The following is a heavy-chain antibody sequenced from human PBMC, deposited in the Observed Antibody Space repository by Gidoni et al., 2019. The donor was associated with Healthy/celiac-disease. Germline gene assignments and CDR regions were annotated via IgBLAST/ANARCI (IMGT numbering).Heavy chain of an antibody. Sequence: QVQLQESGPGLVKPSETLSLTCAVAGYSISSGYYWGWIRQPPGKGLEWIGSIYHSGSTYYNPSLKSRVTISVDTSKNQFSLKLSSVTAADTAVYYCARDEYGDYGNWFDPWGQGTLVTVSS. CDR2: IYHSGST. V-gene: IGHV4-38-2*02. CDR1: GYSISSGYY. CDR3: ARDEYGDYGNWFDP. J-gene: IGHJ5*02. D-gene: IGHD4-17*01.